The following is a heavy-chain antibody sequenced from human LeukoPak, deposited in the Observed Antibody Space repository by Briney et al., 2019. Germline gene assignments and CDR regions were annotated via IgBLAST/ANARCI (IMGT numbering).Heavy chain of an antibody. CDR2: INWNGGST. Sequence: GGSLRLSCAASGFTFDDYGMSWVRQAPGKGLEWVSSINWNGGSTGYADSVEGRFTISRDNAKNSLYLQMNSLRAEDTALYYCARDLDDYGDYPTAYWGQGTLVTVSS. CDR1: GFTFDDYG. CDR3: ARDLDDYGDYPTAY. D-gene: IGHD4-17*01. V-gene: IGHV3-20*04. J-gene: IGHJ4*02.